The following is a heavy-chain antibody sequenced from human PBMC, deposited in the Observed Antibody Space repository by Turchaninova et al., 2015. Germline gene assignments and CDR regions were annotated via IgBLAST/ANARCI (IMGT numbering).Heavy chain of an antibody. D-gene: IGHD7-27*01. J-gene: IGHJ2*01. CDR2: IKSISYGSTT. V-gene: IGHV3-15*05. CDR1: DFAFNNAW. Sequence: LLLSGGFPRLSCTASDFAFNNAWMSWVRQAPGKGLEWVGRIKSISYGSTTDYSAPVKDRFTVSRDDSKNTLYLQMNSLRVEDTAVYYCIANWGSKDWYFDFWGRGTLVTVSS. CDR3: IANWGSKDWYFDF.